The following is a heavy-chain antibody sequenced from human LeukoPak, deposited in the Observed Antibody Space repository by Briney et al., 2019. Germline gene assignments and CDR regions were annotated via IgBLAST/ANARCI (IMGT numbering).Heavy chain of an antibody. J-gene: IGHJ4*02. CDR3: ARDACSSTSCFRDS. CDR2: ITSGSTYI. D-gene: IGHD2-2*01. CDR1: GFIFSTYT. V-gene: IGHV3-21*01. Sequence: PGGSLRLSCAASGFIFSTYTMNWVRKAPGKGLEWVSSITSGSTYISYADSLKGRFTVSRDNARNSLYLQMNSLRAEDTAVYYCARDACSSTSCFRDSWGQGTLVTVSS.